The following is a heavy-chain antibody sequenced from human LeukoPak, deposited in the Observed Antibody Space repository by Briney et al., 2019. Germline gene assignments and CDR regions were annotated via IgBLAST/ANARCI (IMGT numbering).Heavy chain of an antibody. Sequence: SVTVSCKASGGTFSSYAISWVRQAPGQGLEWMGGIIPIFGTANYAQKFQGRVTITADESTSTAYMELSSLRSEDTAVYYCARVAGGSYQFDYWGQGTLVTVSS. CDR1: GGTFSSYA. V-gene: IGHV1-69*13. J-gene: IGHJ4*02. CDR3: ARVAGGSYQFDY. CDR2: IIPIFGTA. D-gene: IGHD1-26*01.